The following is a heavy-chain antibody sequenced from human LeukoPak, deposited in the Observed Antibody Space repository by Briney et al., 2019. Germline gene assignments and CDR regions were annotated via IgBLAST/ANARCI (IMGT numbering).Heavy chain of an antibody. CDR3: ATGPPSGWTPAGWFDP. D-gene: IGHD6-19*01. CDR2: LDPEDGET. CDR1: GYTLTELS. Sequence: ASVKVSCKVSGYTLTELSMHWVRQAPGKGLEWMGGLDPEDGETIYAQKFQGRVTMTEDTSTDTAYMELSSLRSEDTAVYYCATGPPSGWTPAGWFDPWGQGTLVTVSS. J-gene: IGHJ5*02. V-gene: IGHV1-24*01.